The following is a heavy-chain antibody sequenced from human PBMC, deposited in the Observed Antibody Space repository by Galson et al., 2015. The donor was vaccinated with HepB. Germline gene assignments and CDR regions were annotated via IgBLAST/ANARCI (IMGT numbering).Heavy chain of an antibody. Sequence: SLRLSCAASGFTFSSYDMHWVRQATGKGLEWVSAIGTAGDTYYPGSVKGRFTISRENAKNSLYLQMNSLRAGDTAVYYCARGIVGATFDAFDIWGQGTMVTVSS. D-gene: IGHD1-26*01. CDR2: IGTAGDT. V-gene: IGHV3-13*01. J-gene: IGHJ3*02. CDR3: ARGIVGATFDAFDI. CDR1: GFTFSSYD.